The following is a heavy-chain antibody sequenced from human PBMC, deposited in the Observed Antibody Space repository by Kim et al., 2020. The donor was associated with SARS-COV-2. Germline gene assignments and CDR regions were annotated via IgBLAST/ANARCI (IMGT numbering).Heavy chain of an antibody. CDR3: ARDNPLTAWFDY. J-gene: IGHJ4*02. V-gene: IGHV3-48*01. Sequence: YYADAGKGRFTIYRDNAKHSLYLQMNSLRAEDTAVYYCARDNPLTAWFDYWGQGTLVTVSS. D-gene: IGHD5-18*01.